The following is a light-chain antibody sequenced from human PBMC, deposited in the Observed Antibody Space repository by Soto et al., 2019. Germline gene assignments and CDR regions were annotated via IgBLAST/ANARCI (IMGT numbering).Light chain of an antibody. V-gene: IGKV1-5*01. CDR1: QSISSW. CDR2: DAS. CDR3: QQYNSYWK. Sequence: QMTQSPATLSATVGDRVTIPCRASQSISSWLAWYQQKPGKAPKLLIYDASSLESGVPSRFSGSGSGTEFTLTISSLQPDDFATYYCQQYNSYWKFGQGT. J-gene: IGKJ1*01.